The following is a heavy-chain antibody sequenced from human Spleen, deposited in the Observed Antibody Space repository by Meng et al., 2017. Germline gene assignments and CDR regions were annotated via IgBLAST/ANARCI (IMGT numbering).Heavy chain of an antibody. J-gene: IGHJ4*02. Sequence: VLVGQSGAEVKKPGASVKVSCKPSGYNFPDYYIHWVRRAPGQGLEWMGRINPKSGDTHYAQKFQARVTMTGDTSISTAYMELSGLRSDDTAMYYCARDEDISAAGKLFGDYWGQGTLVTVSS. V-gene: IGHV1-2*06. CDR1: GYNFPDYY. CDR2: INPKSGDT. CDR3: ARDEDISAAGKLFGDY. D-gene: IGHD6-25*01.